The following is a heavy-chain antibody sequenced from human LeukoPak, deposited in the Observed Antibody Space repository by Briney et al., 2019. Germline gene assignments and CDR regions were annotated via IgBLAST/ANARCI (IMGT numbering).Heavy chain of an antibody. D-gene: IGHD3-9*01. V-gene: IGHV4-31*03. CDR2: IYYSGST. J-gene: IGHJ5*02. CDR1: GGSISSGGYY. CDR3: ARENTGYYIGHNWFDP. Sequence: SQPLSLACTVSGGSISSGGYYWSWIRQHPGKGLEWIGYIYYSGSTYYNPSLKSRVTISVDTSKNQFSLKLSSVTAADTAVYYCARENTGYYIGHNWFDPWGQGTLVTVSS.